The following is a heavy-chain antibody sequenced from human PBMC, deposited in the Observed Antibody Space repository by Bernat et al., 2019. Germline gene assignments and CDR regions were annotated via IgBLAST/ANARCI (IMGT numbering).Heavy chain of an antibody. CDR2: IYYSGST. CDR1: GGSISSSNYY. V-gene: IGHV4-39*01. J-gene: IGHJ4*02. D-gene: IGHD3-16*01. Sequence: QLQLQESGPGLVKPSETLSLTCTVSGGSISSSNYYWGWIRQPPGKGLEWIGNIYYSGSTYYNPSLKSRVTISVHTSKNQFSLKLSSVTAADTAVYYCARAHRPVVILGGYYFAYWGQGTLVTVSS. CDR3: ARAHRPVVILGGYYFAY.